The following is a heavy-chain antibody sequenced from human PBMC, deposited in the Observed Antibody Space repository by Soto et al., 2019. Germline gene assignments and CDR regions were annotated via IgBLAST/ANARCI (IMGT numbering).Heavy chain of an antibody. CDR1: GYPFTTYG. Sequence: ASVKVSCKASGYPFTTYGISWVRQAPGQGLEWMGWISGYNGDTNYAQKFQGRVTMTIDTSTGTAYMEVRSLTSDDTAVYYCAREGVAPYYYYGMDVWGQGTPVTVSS. CDR2: ISGYNGDT. J-gene: IGHJ6*02. V-gene: IGHV1-18*01. CDR3: AREGVAPYYYYGMDV. D-gene: IGHD5-12*01.